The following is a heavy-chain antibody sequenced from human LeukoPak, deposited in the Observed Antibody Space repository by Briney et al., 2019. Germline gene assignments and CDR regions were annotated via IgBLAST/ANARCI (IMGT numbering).Heavy chain of an antibody. Sequence: ASVKVSCKTSGYMFTSHGISWLRQAPGQGLEGMGWISANNGDTKYAQRMQDRLTMTTDTSTSTAYMDLRSLSSNDTAIYYCARDWPTVIADYWGQGTLVTVSS. CDR3: ARDWPTVIADY. J-gene: IGHJ4*02. CDR1: GYMFTSHG. D-gene: IGHD4-11*01. CDR2: ISANNGDT. V-gene: IGHV1-18*01.